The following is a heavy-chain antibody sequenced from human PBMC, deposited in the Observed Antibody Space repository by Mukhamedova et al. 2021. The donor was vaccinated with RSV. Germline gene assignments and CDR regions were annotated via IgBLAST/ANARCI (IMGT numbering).Heavy chain of an antibody. CDR2: IYPGDSDT. CDR3: ARHRAAYSASWVLMFFDAFDM. V-gene: IGHV5-51*01. D-gene: IGHD6-13*01. Sequence: EYMGIIYPGDSDTRYSPSFQGQVTISADKSISAAYLQWNALKASDTAMYYCARHRAAYSASWVLMFFDAFDMWCQGTMVIVSS. J-gene: IGHJ3*02.